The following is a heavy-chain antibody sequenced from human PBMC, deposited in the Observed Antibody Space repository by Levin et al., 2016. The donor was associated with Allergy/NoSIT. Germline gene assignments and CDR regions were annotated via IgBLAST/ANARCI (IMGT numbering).Heavy chain of an antibody. CDR2: ISSSSGAT. CDR1: AGFTFSSYS. J-gene: IGHJ3*02. Sequence: GESLKISCVASAGFTFSSYSMNWFRQAPGKGLEWVSSISSSSGATYYADSVKGRFTISRDNAQDSLFLQMNRLRAEDTAVYYCARTLSVGDFWNGWGDGFDMWGQGTMVTVSS. V-gene: IGHV3-21*01. D-gene: IGHD3-3*01. CDR3: ARTLSVGDFWNGWGDGFDM.